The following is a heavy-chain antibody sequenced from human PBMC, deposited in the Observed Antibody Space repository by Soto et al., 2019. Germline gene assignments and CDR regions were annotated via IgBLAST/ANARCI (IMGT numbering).Heavy chain of an antibody. D-gene: IGHD1-26*01. CDR1: GFTFSNYA. V-gene: IGHV3-23*01. CDR3: AKLSSPSGHYYGFEY. J-gene: IGHJ4*02. Sequence: GGSLRLSCAASGFTFSNYAMSWVRQAPGKGLEWVSTIGTTGVITYYADSVKGRFTISRDNSKYTLCLQMNSLRAEDTAVYYCAKLSSPSGHYYGFEYWGQGTLVTVSS. CDR2: IGTTGVIT.